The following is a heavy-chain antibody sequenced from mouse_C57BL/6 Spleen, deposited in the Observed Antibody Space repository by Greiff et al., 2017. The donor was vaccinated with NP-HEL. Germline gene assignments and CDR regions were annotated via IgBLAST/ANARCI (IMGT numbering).Heavy chain of an antibody. J-gene: IGHJ3*01. D-gene: IGHD4-1*01. V-gene: IGHV5-6*01. CDR1: GFTFSSYG. CDR2: ISSGGSYT. Sequence: EVQLVESGGDLVKPGGSLKLSCAASGFTFSSYGMSWVRQTPDKRLEWVATISSGGSYTYYPDSVKGRFTISRDNAKNTLYLQMSSLKSEDTAMYYCARHEEGGKLGRFAYWGQGTLVTVSA. CDR3: ARHEEGGKLGRFAY.